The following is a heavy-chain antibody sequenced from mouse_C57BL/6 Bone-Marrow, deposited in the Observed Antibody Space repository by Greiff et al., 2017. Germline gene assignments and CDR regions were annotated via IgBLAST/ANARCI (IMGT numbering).Heavy chain of an antibody. V-gene: IGHV1-5*01. CDR3: TNHYDSYYVPWCAY. CDR2: IYPGNSDT. D-gene: IGHD2-3*01. Sequence: VQLKESGTVLARPGASVKMSCKTSGYTFTSYWMHWVKQRPGQGLEWIGAIYPGNSDTSYNQKFKGKAKLTVVTSASTAYMELSSLTTEDSAVYYCTNHYDSYYVPWCAYWGQGTLVTVSA. J-gene: IGHJ3*01. CDR1: GYTFTSYW.